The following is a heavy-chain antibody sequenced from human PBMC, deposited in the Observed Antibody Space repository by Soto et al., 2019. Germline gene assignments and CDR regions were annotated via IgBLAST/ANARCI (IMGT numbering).Heavy chain of an antibody. CDR3: AKDPTPVGSSAQDIDY. CDR1: GFTFSSYA. J-gene: IGHJ4*02. V-gene: IGHV3-23*01. CDR2: ISGSGGST. Sequence: GESLKISCAASGFTFSSYAMSWVRQAPGKGLEWVSAISGSGGSTYYADSVKGRFTISRDNSKNTLYLQMNSLRAEDTAVYYCAKDPTPVGSSAQDIDYWGQGTLVTVSS. D-gene: IGHD6-6*01.